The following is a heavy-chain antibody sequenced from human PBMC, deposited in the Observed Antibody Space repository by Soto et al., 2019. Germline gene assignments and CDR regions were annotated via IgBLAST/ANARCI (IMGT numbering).Heavy chain of an antibody. CDR3: ARVVVVAATPYNWFDP. J-gene: IGHJ5*02. CDR1: GGSISSGGYS. D-gene: IGHD2-15*01. CDR2: IYHSGST. V-gene: IGHV4-30-2*01. Sequence: ASETLSLTCAVSGGSISSGGYSWSWIRQPPGKGLEWIGYIYHSGSTYYNPSLKSRVTISVDRSKNQFSLKLSSVTAADTAVYYCARVVVVAATPYNWFDPWGQGTLVTVSS.